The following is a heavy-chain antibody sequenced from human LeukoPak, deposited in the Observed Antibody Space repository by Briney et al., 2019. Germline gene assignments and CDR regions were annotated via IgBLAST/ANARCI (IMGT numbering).Heavy chain of an antibody. CDR1: GGSINNYY. J-gene: IGHJ4*02. Sequence: PSKTLSLTCTVSGGSINNYYWSWIRQPAGKGLEWIGRIYTSGSTNYNPSLKSRVTMSVDTSKNHFSLRLNSVTAADTAMYYCARDEGAYCSSTSCPFDYWGQGTLVTVSS. V-gene: IGHV4-4*07. D-gene: IGHD2-2*01. CDR3: ARDEGAYCSSTSCPFDY. CDR2: IYTSGST.